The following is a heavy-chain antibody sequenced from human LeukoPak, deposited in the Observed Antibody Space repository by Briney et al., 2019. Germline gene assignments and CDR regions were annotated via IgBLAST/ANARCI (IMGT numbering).Heavy chain of an antibody. CDR3: ARVAKERVGGVYYFDY. J-gene: IGHJ4*02. V-gene: IGHV3-13*01. CDR1: GFTFSDYD. D-gene: IGHD1-1*01. Sequence: GGSLRLSCAVSGFTFSDYDMHWVRQATGKGLEWVSAIGTAGDTYYTGSVKGRFTISRENAKISLYLQMNSLRAGDTAVYYCARVAKERVGGVYYFDYWGQGTLVTVSS. CDR2: IGTAGDT.